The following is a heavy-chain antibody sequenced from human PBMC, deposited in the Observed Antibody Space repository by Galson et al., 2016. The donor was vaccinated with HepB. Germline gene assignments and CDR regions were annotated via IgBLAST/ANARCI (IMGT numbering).Heavy chain of an antibody. Sequence: SLRLSCAASDFTVNSHYLTWVRQAPGKGLEWVSIIFSGGSTFYADSVKGRFTISGDDSKNTLYLQMDSLGDEDTAVYFCARASISHFDFWGQGVLVTVSS. V-gene: IGHV3-53*01. CDR3: ARASISHFDF. CDR2: IFSGGST. CDR1: DFTVNSHY. J-gene: IGHJ4*02.